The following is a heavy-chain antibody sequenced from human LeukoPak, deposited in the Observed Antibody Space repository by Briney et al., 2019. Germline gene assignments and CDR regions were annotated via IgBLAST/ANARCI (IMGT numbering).Heavy chain of an antibody. J-gene: IGHJ4*02. D-gene: IGHD4-11*01. V-gene: IGHV3-48*03. Sequence: GGSLRLSCAASGFTFSSYEINWVRQAPGKGLEWVSYISSSGSTIYYADSVKGRFTISRDNAKNSLYLQMNSLRAEDTAVYYCARGYSNLIDYWGQGTLVTVSS. CDR2: ISSSGSTI. CDR3: ARGYSNLIDY. CDR1: GFTFSSYE.